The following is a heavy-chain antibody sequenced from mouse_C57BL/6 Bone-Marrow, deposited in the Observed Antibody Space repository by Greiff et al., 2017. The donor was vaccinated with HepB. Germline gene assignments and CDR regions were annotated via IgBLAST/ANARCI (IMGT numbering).Heavy chain of an antibody. J-gene: IGHJ4*01. V-gene: IGHV1-26*01. CDR1: GYTFTDYY. CDR3: ARQGWAMDY. Sequence: VQLQQSGPELVKPGASVKISCKASGYTFTDYYMNWVKQSHGKSLEWIGDINPNNGGTSYNQKFKGKATLTVDKSSSTAYMELRSLTSEDSAVYYCARQGWAMDYWGQGTSVTVSS. CDR2: INPNNGGT.